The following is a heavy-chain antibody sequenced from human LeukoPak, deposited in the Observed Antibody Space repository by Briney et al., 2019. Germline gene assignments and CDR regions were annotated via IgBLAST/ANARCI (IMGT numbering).Heavy chain of an antibody. V-gene: IGHV4-34*01. J-gene: IGHJ4*02. CDR2: INQSGST. CDR1: GGSFSGYY. Sequence: TSETLSLTCAVYGGSFSGYYWSWIRQPPGKGLEWIGEINQSGSTNDNPSLKSRVTISVEESKNPFSLKLSSVTAADTAVYYCARPPVAGLSSPFDYWGQGPLVPVSS. D-gene: IGHD6-19*01. CDR3: ARPPVAGLSSPFDY.